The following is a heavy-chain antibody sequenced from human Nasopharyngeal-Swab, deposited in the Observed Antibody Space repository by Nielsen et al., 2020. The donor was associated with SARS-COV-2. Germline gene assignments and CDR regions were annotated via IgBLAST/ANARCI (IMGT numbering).Heavy chain of an antibody. CDR2: ISRTGDST. CDR1: GFTFSDYA. Sequence: GESLKISCATSGFTFSDYAMNWVRQAPGKGLEWVSVISRTGDSTHYADSVKGRFTISRDNYKNTLYLQMNSLRAEDTAVYYCARVVVPLVGWYYFDYWGQGTLVTVSS. J-gene: IGHJ4*02. CDR3: ARVVVPLVGWYYFDY. D-gene: IGHD3-22*01. V-gene: IGHV3-23*01.